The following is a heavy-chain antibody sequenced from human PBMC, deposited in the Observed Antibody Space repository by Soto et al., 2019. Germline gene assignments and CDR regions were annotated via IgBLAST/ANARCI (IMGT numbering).Heavy chain of an antibody. V-gene: IGHV3-23*01. D-gene: IGHD1-1*01. CDR2: ITNNGDNR. Sequence: PGGSLRLSCAASGFTFSTYAMNWVRQAPGQGLEWVSGITNNGDNRYYAESVKGRFTISRDNSKNTLYLQMNSLRADDTAIYYCAKESSRNSSPYWGQGTLVTVSS. J-gene: IGHJ4*02. CDR3: AKESSRNSSPY. CDR1: GFTFSTYA.